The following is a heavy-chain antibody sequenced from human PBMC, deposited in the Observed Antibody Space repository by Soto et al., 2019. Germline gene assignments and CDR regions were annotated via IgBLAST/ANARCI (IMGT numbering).Heavy chain of an antibody. J-gene: IGHJ6*02. CDR2: ITSNGGNT. CDR1: GFTFSSYA. V-gene: IGHV3-64*01. CDR3: ARRIPFGYGMDV. D-gene: IGHD2-21*01. Sequence: GGSLRLSCAASGFTFSSYAMHWVRQAPGKGLEYVSAITSNGGNTDYASSVKGRFTISRDNSKNTLYLQMGSLRAEDMAVYYCARRIPFGYGMDVWGQGTTVTLSS.